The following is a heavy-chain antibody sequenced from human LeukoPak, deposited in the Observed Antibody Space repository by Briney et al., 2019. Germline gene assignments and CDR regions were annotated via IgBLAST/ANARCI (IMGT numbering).Heavy chain of an antibody. CDR1: GGSISTYY. D-gene: IGHD2-8*01. Sequence: KTSETLSLTCTVSGGSISTYYWSWVRQPPGKGLEWIGYIHYSGSTNSNPSLKSRVTISVDTSKNQFSLKLKSVTAADSAVYYCARRSMRVSYGDAFDSWGQGTMVTVSS. J-gene: IGHJ3*02. CDR2: IHYSGST. V-gene: IGHV4-59*08. CDR3: ARRSMRVSYGDAFDS.